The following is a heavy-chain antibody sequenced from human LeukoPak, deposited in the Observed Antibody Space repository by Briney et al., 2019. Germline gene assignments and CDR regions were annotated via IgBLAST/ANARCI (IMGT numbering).Heavy chain of an antibody. D-gene: IGHD3-16*02. CDR3: AKDLGDYVWGSYRPPPGFFDY. J-gene: IGHJ4*02. CDR2: ISGDGGST. V-gene: IGHV3-43*02. Sequence: PGGSLRLSCAASGFTFDDYAMHWVRQAPGKGLEWVSLISGDGGSTYYADSVKGRFTISRDNSKNSLYLQMNSLRTEDTALYYRAKDLGDYVWGSYRPPPGFFDYWGQGTLVTVSS. CDR1: GFTFDDYA.